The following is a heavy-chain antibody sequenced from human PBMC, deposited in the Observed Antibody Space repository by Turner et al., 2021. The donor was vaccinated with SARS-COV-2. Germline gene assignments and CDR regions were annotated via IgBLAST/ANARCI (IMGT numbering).Heavy chain of an antibody. CDR1: GYMFTGYY. CDR2: INTNSGGT. V-gene: IGHV1-2*02. CDR3: ARDSAHDILTGPGGY. J-gene: IGHJ4*02. D-gene: IGHD3-9*01. Sequence: QVQPVQSGPELKKPGASVRVSCKASGYMFTGYYLHGVRLAPGQGLEWMGWINTNSGGTSYAKKFQGRVIMIRNKSISTVDMELSRLIADVTAVYYCARDSAHDILTGPGGYWGQGTLVTVSS.